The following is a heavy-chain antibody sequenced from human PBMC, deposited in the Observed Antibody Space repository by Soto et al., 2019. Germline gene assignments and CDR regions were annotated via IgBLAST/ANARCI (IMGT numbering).Heavy chain of an antibody. CDR1: GFTFTSFG. Sequence: QVQLVESGGGVVQPGTSLRLSCEESGFTFTSFGIHWVRQAPGKGLEWVAVISYAGSNKYIADPFRGRFTISRDNSKNMVYLQMKSLRVDDTAIYYCARDRSLGIAAAGLDYWGPGTLVTVSS. J-gene: IGHJ4*02. CDR2: ISYAGSNK. D-gene: IGHD6-13*01. V-gene: IGHV3-33*01. CDR3: ARDRSLGIAAAGLDY.